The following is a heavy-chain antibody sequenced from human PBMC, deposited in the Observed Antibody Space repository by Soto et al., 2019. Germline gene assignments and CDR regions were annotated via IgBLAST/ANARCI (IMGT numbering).Heavy chain of an antibody. D-gene: IGHD2-15*01. Sequence: PGGSLRLSCAASGFTFSSYSMNWVRQAPGKGLEWVSSISSSSSYIYYADSVKGRFTISRDNAKNSLYLQMNSLRAEDTAVYYSARDLGLVAAAPYYYYGMDVWGQGTTVTVSS. CDR3: ARDLGLVAAAPYYYYGMDV. V-gene: IGHV3-21*01. CDR1: GFTFSSYS. CDR2: ISSSSSYI. J-gene: IGHJ6*02.